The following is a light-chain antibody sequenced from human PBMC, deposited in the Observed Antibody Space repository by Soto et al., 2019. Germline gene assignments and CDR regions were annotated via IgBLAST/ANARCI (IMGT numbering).Light chain of an antibody. CDR3: QQRRDWPLT. J-gene: IGKJ4*01. CDR1: QSLNSY. V-gene: IGKV3-11*01. CDR2: DAS. Sequence: EIVLTQSPATLSLSPGERATLSCRASQSLNSYLAWFQQKPGQAPRLLIYDASNRATDIPARFSGSGSGTDFTPTISSLEPADFAVYYCQQRRDWPLTFGGGTKVEIK.